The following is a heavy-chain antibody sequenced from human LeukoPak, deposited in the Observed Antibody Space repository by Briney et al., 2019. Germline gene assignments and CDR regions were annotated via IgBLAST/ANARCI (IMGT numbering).Heavy chain of an antibody. CDR1: GFTFSSYA. J-gene: IGHJ4*02. D-gene: IGHD2-2*01. Sequence: GGSLRLSCAASGFTFSSYAMSWVRQAPGKGPEWVSAISGSGGSTYYADSVKGRFTISRDNSKNTLYLQMNSLRAEDTAVYYCAKGGSVVVPAASNYWGQGTLVTVSS. CDR3: AKGGSVVVPAASNY. V-gene: IGHV3-23*01. CDR2: ISGSGGST.